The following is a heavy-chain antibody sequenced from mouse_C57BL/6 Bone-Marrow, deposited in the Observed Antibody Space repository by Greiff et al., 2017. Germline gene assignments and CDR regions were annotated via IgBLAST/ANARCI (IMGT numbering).Heavy chain of an antibody. Sequence: EVQLVESGGGLVQPGGSLKLSCAASGFTFSDYYMYWVRQTPEKRLEWVAYISNGGGSTYYPDTVKGRFTIARDNAKNTLYLQMSRLTSEDTAMYYCARQGSNPCTYWGQGTLVTVSA. CDR2: ISNGGGST. CDR1: GFTFSDYY. V-gene: IGHV5-12*01. J-gene: IGHJ3*01. CDR3: ARQGSNPCTY. D-gene: IGHD2-5*01.